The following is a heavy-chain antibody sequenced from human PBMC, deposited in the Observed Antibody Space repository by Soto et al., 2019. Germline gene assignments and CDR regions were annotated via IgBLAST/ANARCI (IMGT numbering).Heavy chain of an antibody. V-gene: IGHV4-39*01. J-gene: IGHJ6*02. Sequence: SETLSLTCTVSGGSISGSSYYWGWLRQPPGKGLEWIGTIYFTGSTSYNPSLKSRVTISVDTSKNQFSLKLSSVTAADTAVYYCSRPHYYDSRGYYYHYGMDVWGQGTTVTVSS. CDR3: SRPHYYDSRGYYYHYGMDV. CDR1: GGSISGSSYY. D-gene: IGHD3-22*01. CDR2: IYFTGST.